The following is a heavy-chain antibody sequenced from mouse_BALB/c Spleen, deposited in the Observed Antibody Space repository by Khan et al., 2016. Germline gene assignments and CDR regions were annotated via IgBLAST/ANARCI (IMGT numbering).Heavy chain of an antibody. Sequence: QVQLQQSDAELVKPGASVKISCKASGYTFTDHAIHWVKQKPEQGLEWIGYISPGTGDIKYNEKFKGKATLTADKSSSTAYMQLNSLTSEDSAVYIYNRSLALFAYWGQGTLVTVSA. CDR2: ISPGTGDI. V-gene: IGHV1S53*02. CDR1: GYTFTDHA. CDR3: NRSLALFAY. J-gene: IGHJ3*01.